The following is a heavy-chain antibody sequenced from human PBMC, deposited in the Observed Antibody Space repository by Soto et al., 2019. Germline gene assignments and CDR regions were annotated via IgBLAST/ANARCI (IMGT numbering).Heavy chain of an antibody. CDR2: INHSGST. CDR1: GGSFSGYY. J-gene: IGHJ4*02. Sequence: SETLSLTCAVYGGSFSGYYWSWIRQPPGKGLEWIGEINHSGSTNYNPSLKSRVTISVDTSKNQFSLKLSSVTAADTAVYYCARPLLTTVTPDYWGQGTLVTVSS. D-gene: IGHD4-17*01. CDR3: ARPLLTTVTPDY. V-gene: IGHV4-34*01.